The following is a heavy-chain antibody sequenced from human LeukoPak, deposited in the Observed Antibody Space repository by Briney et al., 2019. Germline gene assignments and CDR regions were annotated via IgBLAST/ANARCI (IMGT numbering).Heavy chain of an antibody. D-gene: IGHD2-8*01. V-gene: IGHV4-30-2*01. J-gene: IGHJ4*02. CDR3: ARGVGYVGYYFDY. CDR2: IYHSGST. Sequence: SQTLSLTCAVSGGSISSGGYSWSWIRQPPGKGLEWIGYIYHSGSTYYNPSLKSRVTISVDRSKNRFSLKLSSVTAADTAVYYCARGVGYVGYYFDYWGQGTLVTVSS. CDR1: GGSISSGGYS.